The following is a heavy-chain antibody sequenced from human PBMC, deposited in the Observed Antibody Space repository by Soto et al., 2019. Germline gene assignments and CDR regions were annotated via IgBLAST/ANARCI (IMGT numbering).Heavy chain of an antibody. V-gene: IGHV4-61*01. J-gene: IGHJ6*01. D-gene: IGHD1-20*01. CDR3: ERTRDNNINYYYDLDV. CDR1: GASVSSPTHY. Sequence: SETLSLTCTVSGASVSSPTHYGNWNRQCPGKGLEWIGFVYYSGITNYSPSLKSRVTISLDTSKDQFSLRLTSVTAADTAVYYCERTRDNNINYYYDLDVWGQGTTVTVSS. CDR2: VYYSGIT.